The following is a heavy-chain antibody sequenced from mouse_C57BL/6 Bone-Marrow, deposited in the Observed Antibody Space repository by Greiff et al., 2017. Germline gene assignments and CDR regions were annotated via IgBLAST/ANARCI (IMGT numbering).Heavy chain of an antibody. CDR2: ISSGGSYT. V-gene: IGHV5-6*01. CDR3: ERRGDYDGLLYAMDY. D-gene: IGHD2-4*01. J-gene: IGHJ4*01. CDR1: GFTFSSYG. Sequence: EVQGVESGGDLVKPGGSLKLSCAASGFTFSSYGMSWVRQTPDKRLEWVATISSGGSYTYYPDSVKGRFTISRDNAKNTLYLQMSSLKSEDTAMYYCERRGDYDGLLYAMDYWGQGTSVTVSS.